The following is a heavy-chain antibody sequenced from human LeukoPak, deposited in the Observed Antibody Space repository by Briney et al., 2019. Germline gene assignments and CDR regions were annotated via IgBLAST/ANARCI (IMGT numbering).Heavy chain of an antibody. J-gene: IGHJ4*02. CDR2: ISAYNGNT. Sequence: GASVKVSCKASGYTFTSYGISWVRQAPGQGLEWMGWISAYNGNTNYAQKLQGRVTMTTDTSTSTAYMELRSLRSDDTAVYYCGCIAAAGGLDYWGQGTLVTVSS. V-gene: IGHV1-18*01. D-gene: IGHD6-13*01. CDR3: GCIAAAGGLDY. CDR1: GYTFTSYG.